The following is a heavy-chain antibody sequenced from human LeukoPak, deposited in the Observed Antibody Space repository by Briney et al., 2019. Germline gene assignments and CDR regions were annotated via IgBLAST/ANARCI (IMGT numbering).Heavy chain of an antibody. CDR3: ARLKGSGAFDV. V-gene: IGHV4-39*01. D-gene: IGHD2-15*01. Sequence: PWETLSLTCTVSGYSLSSNNYSWGWIRQPPGRGLEWVGHIHYRGSTYFSPSLNGRVTILIDMSKNQFSLSLSSPTAADTAVYFCARLKGSGAFDVWGQGTKVTVSS. J-gene: IGHJ3*01. CDR1: GYSLSSNNYS. CDR2: IHYRGST.